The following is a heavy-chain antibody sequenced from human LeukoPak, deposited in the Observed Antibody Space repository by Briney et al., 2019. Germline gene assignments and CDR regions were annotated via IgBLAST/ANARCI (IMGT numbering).Heavy chain of an antibody. CDR1: GGSLSSSNW. J-gene: IGHJ6*03. CDR3: ARTTEGGYSYGYFYYYYMDV. D-gene: IGHD5-18*01. V-gene: IGHV4-4*02. CDR2: IYHLGTT. Sequence: PSETLSLTCSVSGGSLSSSNWWSWVRQPPGKGLESIGEIYHLGTTNYNPSLKSRVTISIDKSKNQFSLKLHSVTAADTAVYYCARTTEGGYSYGYFYYYYMDVWGKGTTVTISS.